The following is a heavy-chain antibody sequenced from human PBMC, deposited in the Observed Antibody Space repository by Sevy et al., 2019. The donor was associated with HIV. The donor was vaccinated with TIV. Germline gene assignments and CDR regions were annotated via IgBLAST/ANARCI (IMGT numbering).Heavy chain of an antibody. Sequence: ESLKISCAASGFTFSSYAMSWVRQAPGKGLEWVSAISGSGGSTYYADSVKGRFTISRDNSKNTLYLQMNSLRAEDTAVYYCAKGPGFGELLGWFDPWGQGTLVTVSS. CDR2: ISGSGGST. V-gene: IGHV3-23*01. D-gene: IGHD3-10*01. J-gene: IGHJ5*02. CDR3: AKGPGFGELLGWFDP. CDR1: GFTFSSYA.